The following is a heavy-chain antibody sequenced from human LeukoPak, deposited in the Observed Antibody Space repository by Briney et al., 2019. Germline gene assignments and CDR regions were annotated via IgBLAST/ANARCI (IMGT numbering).Heavy chain of an antibody. D-gene: IGHD2-15*01. CDR1: GYTFTSYA. V-gene: IGHV1-18*01. Sequence: ASVKVSCKASGYTFTSYAMNWVRQAPGQGLEWMGWISAYNGNTNYAQKLQGRVTMTTDTSTSTAYMELRSLRSDDTAVYYCARDAVVVVVAATNNWFDPWGQGTLVTVSS. CDR3: ARDAVVVVVAATNNWFDP. CDR2: ISAYNGNT. J-gene: IGHJ5*02.